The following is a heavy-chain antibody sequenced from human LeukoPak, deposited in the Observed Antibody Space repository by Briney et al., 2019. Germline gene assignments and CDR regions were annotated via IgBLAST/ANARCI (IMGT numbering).Heavy chain of an antibody. D-gene: IGHD2-2*01. CDR1: GFTFSDYN. Sequence: PGGSLRLSCAASGFTFSDYNMNWVRQAPGKGLEWVSSISSSATYIYYADSVKGRFTISRDNAKTSLSLQMDSLRAEDTAVYYCARILVVPAANYFYSYGMDVGGQGTTVTVSS. CDR2: ISSSATYI. J-gene: IGHJ6*02. CDR3: ARILVVPAANYFYSYGMDV. V-gene: IGHV3-21*06.